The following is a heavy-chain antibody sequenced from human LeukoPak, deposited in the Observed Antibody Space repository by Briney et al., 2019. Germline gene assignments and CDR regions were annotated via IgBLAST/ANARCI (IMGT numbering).Heavy chain of an antibody. V-gene: IGHV3-33*01. J-gene: IGHJ4*02. D-gene: IGHD3-3*01. CDR2: IWYDGTNE. Sequence: GGSLRLSCAASGFIFRNYGMHWVRQAPGKGLEWVAAIWYDGTNENYVDSVKGRFTISRDNSKNTLYLEMDNLRVEDTAVYYRVRGYYDGNSDFDYWGQGTLVTVSS. CDR3: VRGYYDGNSDFDY. CDR1: GFIFRNYG.